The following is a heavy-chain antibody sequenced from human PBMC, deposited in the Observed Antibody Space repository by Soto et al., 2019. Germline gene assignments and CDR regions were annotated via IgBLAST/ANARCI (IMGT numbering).Heavy chain of an antibody. V-gene: IGHV1-2*04. Sequence: QVQLVQSGAEVKKPGASVKVSCKASGYTFTGYYMHWVRQAPGQGLEWMGWINPNSGGTNYAQKFQGWVTMSRDTSISTAYMELSSLRSEDTAVYYCARRYCSGGSCSNFEFWGQGTLVTVSS. CDR1: GYTFTGYY. J-gene: IGHJ4*02. CDR2: INPNSGGT. CDR3: ARRYCSGGSCSNFEF. D-gene: IGHD2-15*01.